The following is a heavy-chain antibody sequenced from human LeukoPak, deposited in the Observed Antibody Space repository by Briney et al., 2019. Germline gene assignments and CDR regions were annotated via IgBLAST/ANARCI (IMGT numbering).Heavy chain of an antibody. D-gene: IGHD6-19*01. V-gene: IGHV4-34*01. CDR1: GGSFSGYY. CDR2: INHSGST. J-gene: IGHJ4*02. CDR3: ASLAMAGTG. Sequence: SETLSLTCAVYGGSFSGYYWSWIRQPPGKGLEWIGEINHSGSTNYNPSLKSRVTISVDTSKNQFSLKLSSVTAADTAVYYCASLAMAGTGWGQGTLVTVSS.